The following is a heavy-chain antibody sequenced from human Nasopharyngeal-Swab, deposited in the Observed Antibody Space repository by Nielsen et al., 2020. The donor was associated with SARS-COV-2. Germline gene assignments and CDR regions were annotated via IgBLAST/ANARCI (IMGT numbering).Heavy chain of an antibody. D-gene: IGHD7-27*01. CDR3: ARDRANWDFDY. Sequence: GGSLRPSCAASGFTFSDYYMSWIRQAPGKGLEYISYISGSGGTIYYGDSMKGRFTISRDNAKNSLYLQMNSLRAEDTAAYYCARDRANWDFDYWGQGTLVTVSS. CDR1: GFTFSDYY. CDR2: ISGSGGTI. J-gene: IGHJ4*02. V-gene: IGHV3-11*04.